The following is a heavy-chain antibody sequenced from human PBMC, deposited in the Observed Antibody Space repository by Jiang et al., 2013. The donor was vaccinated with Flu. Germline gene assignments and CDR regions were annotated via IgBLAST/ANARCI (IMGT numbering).Heavy chain of an antibody. CDR1: GYSFTRNW. V-gene: IGHV5-51*01. J-gene: IGHJ4*02. D-gene: IGHD6-6*01. Sequence: KPGESRKISCKGSGYSFTRNWIGWVRQMPGKGLEWMGIIYPADSDTRYSPSFQGQVTISADKSMNTAYLQWSSLKASDSAMYYCARCGWDEYYFDYWGQGTLVTVSS. CDR2: IYPADSDT. CDR3: ARCGWDEYYFDY.